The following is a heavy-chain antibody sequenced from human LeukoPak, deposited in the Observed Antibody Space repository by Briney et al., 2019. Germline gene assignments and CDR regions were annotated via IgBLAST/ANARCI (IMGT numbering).Heavy chain of an antibody. CDR1: GFTFTNHE. Sequence: GGSLRLSCVASGFTFTNHEMNWVRQAPGKGLEWVSYITTSGSTIYYADSVKGRFSISRDNAKNSLYLQMNSLRAEDTAVYYCVRDRDIAYLRADFWGQGTLVTVSS. CDR2: ITTSGSTI. D-gene: IGHD5-12*01. J-gene: IGHJ4*02. CDR3: VRDRDIAYLRADF. V-gene: IGHV3-48*03.